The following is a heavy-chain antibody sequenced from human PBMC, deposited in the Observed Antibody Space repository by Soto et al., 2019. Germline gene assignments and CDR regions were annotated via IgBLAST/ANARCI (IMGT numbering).Heavy chain of an antibody. Sequence: EVQLVESGGGLVQPGGSLRLSCAASGFTFSGYSMSWVRQAPGKGLEWVANIKQDGSEKYYVDSVKGRFTISRDNAKNSVYLQMNSLRADDTAVYYCARQRGCDYWGQGTLVTVSS. CDR3: ARQRGCDY. CDR1: GFTFSGYS. J-gene: IGHJ4*02. D-gene: IGHD1-1*01. V-gene: IGHV3-7*01. CDR2: IKQDGSEK.